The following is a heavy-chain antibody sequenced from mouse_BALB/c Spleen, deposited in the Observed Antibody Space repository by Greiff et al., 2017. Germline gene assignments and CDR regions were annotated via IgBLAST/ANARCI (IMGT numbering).Heavy chain of an antibody. CDR2: ISDGGSYT. Sequence: EVQVVESGGGLVKPGGSLKLSCAASGFTFSDYYMYWVRQTPEKRLEWVATISDGGSYTYYPDSVKGRFTISRDNAKNNLYLQMSSLKSEDTAMYYCARDPYGNYVGFAYWGQGTLVTVSA. J-gene: IGHJ3*01. CDR3: ARDPYGNYVGFAY. V-gene: IGHV5-4*02. CDR1: GFTFSDYY. D-gene: IGHD2-1*01.